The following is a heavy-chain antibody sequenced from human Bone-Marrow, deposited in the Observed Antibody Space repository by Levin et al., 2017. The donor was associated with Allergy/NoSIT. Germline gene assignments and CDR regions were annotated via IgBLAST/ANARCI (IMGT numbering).Heavy chain of an antibody. J-gene: IGHJ6*03. CDR1: GYTFTTDW. V-gene: IGHV5-51*01. CDR3: ARHKRSAASGPDRIVYYYHMDV. D-gene: IGHD6-13*01. CDR2: IYPGDSDT. Sequence: EASVKVSCKASGYTFTTDWIGWVRQMPGKGLEWMGIIYPGDSDTRYSPSFQGHVTISADKSISTTYLHWTSLKASDTAMYFCARHKRSAASGPDRIVYYYHMDVWGKGTTVIVSS.